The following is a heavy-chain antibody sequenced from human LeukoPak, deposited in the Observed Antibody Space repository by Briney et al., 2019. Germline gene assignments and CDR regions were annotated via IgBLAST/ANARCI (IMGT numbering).Heavy chain of an antibody. CDR1: GGSFSGYY. J-gene: IGHJ4*02. V-gene: IGHV4-34*01. Sequence: SETLSLTCAVYGGSFSGYYWSWIRQPPGKGLEWIGEINHSGGTNYNPSLKSRVTISVDTSKNQFSLKLSSVTAADTAVYYCARGIAAAHGFDYWGQGTLVTVSS. D-gene: IGHD6-13*01. CDR2: INHSGGT. CDR3: ARGIAAAHGFDY.